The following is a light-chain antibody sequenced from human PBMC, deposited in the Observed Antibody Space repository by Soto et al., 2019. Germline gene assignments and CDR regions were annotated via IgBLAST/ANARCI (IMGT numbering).Light chain of an antibody. CDR2: SAS. V-gene: IGKV1-27*01. CDR3: EKSDSAPR. CDR1: RGIGNA. Sequence: IPLTKSASSLTASLGGRRTINCQASRGIGNALAWYQQKPGTVPKLLIHSASTLQSGVPSRFSGSGSGTDFTLTISSLQPEDVASYYCEKSDSAPRFGAVTKVAIK. J-gene: IGKJ4*02.